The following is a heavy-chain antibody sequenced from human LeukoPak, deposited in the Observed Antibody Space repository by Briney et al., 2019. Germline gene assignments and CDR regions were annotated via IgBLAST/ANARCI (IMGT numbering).Heavy chain of an antibody. Sequence: PGGSLRLSCAASGFTFSSYAMSWVRQAPGKGLEWVSAISGSGGSTYYADSVKGRFTISRDNSKNTLYLQMNSLRAEDTAVYYCAKDRILTGYYTQVRDVWGQGTTVTVSS. J-gene: IGHJ6*02. CDR3: AKDRILTGYYTQVRDV. CDR1: GFTFSSYA. D-gene: IGHD3-9*01. CDR2: ISGSGGST. V-gene: IGHV3-23*01.